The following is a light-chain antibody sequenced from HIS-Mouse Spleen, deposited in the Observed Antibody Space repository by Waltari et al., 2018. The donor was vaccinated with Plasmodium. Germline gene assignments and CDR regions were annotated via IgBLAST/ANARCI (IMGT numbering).Light chain of an antibody. CDR3: CSYAGSSTYV. V-gene: IGLV2-23*02. J-gene: IGLJ1*01. CDR2: EVS. Sequence: QSALTQPASVSGSPGQSITISCTGTSSDVGSYNLVSWYQPHPDKAPKLMIDEVSKRPSGVSNLFSGYKSGNTASLTIAGLQAEDEADYYCCSYAGSSTYVFGTGTKVTVL. CDR1: SSDVGSYNL.